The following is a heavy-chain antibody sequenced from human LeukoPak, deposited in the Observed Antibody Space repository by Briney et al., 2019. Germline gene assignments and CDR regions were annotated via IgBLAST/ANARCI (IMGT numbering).Heavy chain of an antibody. V-gene: IGHV3-30*04. Sequence: GGSLRLSCVASGFTFSTYPMHWVRQAPGKGLEWVAVISYDGSNKYYADSVKGRFTISRDNSKNTLHLQMTSLRAEDTAAYYCARGRSAWYEDYWGERTLDTVSS. D-gene: IGHD6-19*01. J-gene: IGHJ4*02. CDR1: GFTFSTYP. CDR3: ARGRSAWYEDY. CDR2: ISYDGSNK.